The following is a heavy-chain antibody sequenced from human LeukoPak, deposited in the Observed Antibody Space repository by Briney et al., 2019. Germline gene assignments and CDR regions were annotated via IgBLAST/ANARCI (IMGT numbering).Heavy chain of an antibody. D-gene: IGHD3-22*01. CDR2: ISGGGGGT. CDR1: GFTFSSYA. J-gene: IGHJ4*02. Sequence: PGGSLRLSCAASGFTFSSYAMSWVRQAPGKGLEWVSVISGGGGGTYYADSVKGRSTISRDNSKNTLYLQMNSLRAEDTAVYYCARAPFGGDNSGYLFDYWGQGTLVTVSS. CDR3: ARAPFGGDNSGYLFDY. V-gene: IGHV3-23*01.